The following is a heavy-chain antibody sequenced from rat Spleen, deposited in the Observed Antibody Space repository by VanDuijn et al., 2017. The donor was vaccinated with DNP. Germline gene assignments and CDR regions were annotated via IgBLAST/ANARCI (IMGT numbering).Heavy chain of an antibody. CDR3: TTDLAY. J-gene: IGHJ3*01. CDR2: IVTSGGNT. V-gene: IGHV5-27*01. CDR1: GFTFSNYD. Sequence: EVHLVESGGGLVQPGRSLKLSCAASGFTFSNYDMAWVRQAPTKGLEWVAAIVTSGGNTYYRDSVKGRFTVSRDDAKSTLYLQMDSLRSEDTATYYCTTDLAYWGQGTLVTVSS.